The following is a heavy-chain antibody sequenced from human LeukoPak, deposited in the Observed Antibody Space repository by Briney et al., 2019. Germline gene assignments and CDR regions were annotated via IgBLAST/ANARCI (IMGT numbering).Heavy chain of an antibody. J-gene: IGHJ6*02. Sequence: GGSLRLSCAASGFTFSSYSMNWVRQAPGKGLEWVSYISSSSSTIYYADSVKGRFTISRDNAKNTLYLQMNSLRAEDTAVYYCARDNRDYYGSGSPMDVWGQGTTVTVSS. CDR3: ARDNRDYYGSGSPMDV. V-gene: IGHV3-48*04. CDR2: ISSSSSTI. D-gene: IGHD3-10*01. CDR1: GFTFSSYS.